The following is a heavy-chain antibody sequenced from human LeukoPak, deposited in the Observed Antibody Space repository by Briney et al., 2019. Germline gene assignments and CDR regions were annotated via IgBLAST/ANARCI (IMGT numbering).Heavy chain of an antibody. CDR2: MNPNSGNT. CDR1: GYTFTSYD. CDR3: AREVTMVRGVTPGY. Sequence: ASVKVSCKASGYTFTSYDINWVRQATGQGLEWMGWMNPNSGNTGYAQKFQGRVTMTRNTSISTAYMELSSLRSEDTAVYYCAREVTMVRGVTPGYWGQGTLVTVSS. D-gene: IGHD3-10*01. V-gene: IGHV1-8*01. J-gene: IGHJ4*02.